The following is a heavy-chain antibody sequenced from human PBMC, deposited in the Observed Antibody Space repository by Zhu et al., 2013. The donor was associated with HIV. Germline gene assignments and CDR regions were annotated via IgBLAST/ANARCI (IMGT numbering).Heavy chain of an antibody. J-gene: IGHJ6*02. CDR3: ARDIPRGRIYAILPQPAPYYYYGMDV. CDR1: GGTFSSYA. D-gene: IGHD3-16*01. CDR2: IIPIFGTA. V-gene: IGHV1-69*01. Sequence: QVQLVQSGAEVKKPGSSVKVSCKASGGTFSSYAISWVRQAPGQGLEWMGGIIPIFGTANYAQKFQGRVTITADESTSTAYMELSSLRSEDTAVYYCARDIPRGRIYAILPQPAPYYYYGMDVWGQGTTVTVSS.